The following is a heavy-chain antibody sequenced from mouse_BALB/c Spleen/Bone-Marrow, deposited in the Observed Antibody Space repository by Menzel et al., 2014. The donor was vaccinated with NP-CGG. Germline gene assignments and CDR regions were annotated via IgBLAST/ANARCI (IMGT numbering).Heavy chain of an antibody. CDR3: ARSGSSGYYAMDY. V-gene: IGHV1-12*01. D-gene: IGHD3-1*01. CDR2: IYPGNGDT. Sequence: QVQLQQPGAELVKPGASVKMSCKASGYTFTSYNMHWVKQTPGQGLEWIGAIYPGNGDTSYNQKFKGKAILTADKSSSTAYMQLSSLTSEDSAVYYCARSGSSGYYAMDYWGQGTSVTVSS. J-gene: IGHJ4*01. CDR1: GYTFTSYN.